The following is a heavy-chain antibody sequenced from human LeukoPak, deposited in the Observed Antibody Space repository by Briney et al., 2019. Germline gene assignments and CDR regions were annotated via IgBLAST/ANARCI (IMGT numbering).Heavy chain of an antibody. J-gene: IGHJ6*02. Sequence: SVKVSCKASGGTFSSYAISWVRQAPGQGLEWMGRIIPILGIANYAQKFQGRVTITADKSTSTAYMELSSLRSEDTAVYYCASEGDPCSGGSCYPSYGMDVWGQGTTVTVSS. CDR1: GGTFSSYA. D-gene: IGHD2-15*01. V-gene: IGHV1-69*04. CDR3: ASEGDPCSGGSCYPSYGMDV. CDR2: IIPILGIA.